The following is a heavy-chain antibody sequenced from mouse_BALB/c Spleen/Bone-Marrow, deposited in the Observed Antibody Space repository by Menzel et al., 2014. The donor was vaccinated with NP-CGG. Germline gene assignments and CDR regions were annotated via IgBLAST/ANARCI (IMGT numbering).Heavy chain of an antibody. Sequence: VKLVESGPGLVQPSQSLSIICTVSGFSLTSYGVHWVRQSPGKGLEWLGVIWSGGSTDYNAAFISRLSISKDNSKSQVFFKMNSLQANDTAIYYCARNSHYYGYYYAMDYWGQGTSVTVSS. CDR1: GFSLTSYG. J-gene: IGHJ4*01. CDR2: IWSGGST. CDR3: ARNSHYYGYYYAMDY. V-gene: IGHV2-2*02. D-gene: IGHD1-2*01.